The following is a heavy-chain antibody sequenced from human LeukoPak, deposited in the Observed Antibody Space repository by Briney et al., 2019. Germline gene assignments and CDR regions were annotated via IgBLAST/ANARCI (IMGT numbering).Heavy chain of an antibody. J-gene: IGHJ4*02. CDR1: GFTFSSYA. D-gene: IGHD2-2*01. CDR3: AKAMSSTTWGIFDY. CDR2: ISGSGETT. Sequence: GGYLRLSCAAPGFTFSSYALSWVRQAPGRGLECISSISGSGETTYYADSVKGRFTSSRDNSKKTVYLQLSSLRAEDTAVYYCAKAMSSTTWGIFDYWGQGTVVTVSS. V-gene: IGHV3-23*01.